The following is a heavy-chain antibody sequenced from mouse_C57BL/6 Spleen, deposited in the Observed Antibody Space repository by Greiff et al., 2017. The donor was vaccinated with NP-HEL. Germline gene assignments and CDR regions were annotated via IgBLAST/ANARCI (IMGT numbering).Heavy chain of an antibody. J-gene: IGHJ4*01. V-gene: IGHV1-82*01. Sequence: QVQLQQSGPELVKPGASVKISCKASGYAFSSSWINWVKQRPGKGLEWIGRIYPGDGDTNYNGKFKGKATLTADKSSSTAYMQLSSLTSEDSAVYFCARTYPYAMDYWGQGTSVTVSS. CDR3: ARTYPYAMDY. D-gene: IGHD5-1*01. CDR1: GYAFSSSW. CDR2: IYPGDGDT.